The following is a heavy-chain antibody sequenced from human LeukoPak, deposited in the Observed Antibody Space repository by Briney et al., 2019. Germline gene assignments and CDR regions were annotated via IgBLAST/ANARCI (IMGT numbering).Heavy chain of an antibody. V-gene: IGHV3-23*01. CDR1: GFTFSSYA. CDR2: ISGSGGST. D-gene: IGHD6-13*01. J-gene: IGHJ6*02. CDR3: AKLLSSIGSWYLLDYYYSMDV. Sequence: PGGSLRLSCAASGFTFSSYAMSWVRQAPGKGLEWVSAISGSGGSTYYADSVKGRFTISRDNSKNTLYLQMNSLRAEDTAVYYCAKLLSSIGSWYLLDYYYSMDVWGQGTTVTVSS.